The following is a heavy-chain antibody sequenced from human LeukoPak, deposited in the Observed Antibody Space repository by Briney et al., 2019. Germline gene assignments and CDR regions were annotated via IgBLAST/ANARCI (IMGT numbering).Heavy chain of an antibody. V-gene: IGHV3-30*18. Sequence: GRSLRLSCAASGFTFSSYGMPWVRQAPGKGLEWVTVISYDGSNKYYADSVKGRFTISRDNSKNTLYLQMNSLRAEDTAVYYCANAYGDYIYHGMDVWGQGTTVTVSS. J-gene: IGHJ6*02. CDR3: ANAYGDYIYHGMDV. CDR2: ISYDGSNK. CDR1: GFTFSSYG. D-gene: IGHD4-17*01.